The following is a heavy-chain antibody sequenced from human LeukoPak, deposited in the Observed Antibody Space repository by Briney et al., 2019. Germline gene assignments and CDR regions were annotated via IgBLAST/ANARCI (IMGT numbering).Heavy chain of an antibody. Sequence: GGSLTLPCAASGFTFSSYAMHWVRQAPGKGLEWVAVISYDGSNKYYADSVKGRFTISRDNSKNTLYLQMNSLRAEDTAVYYCARELLYYDILTGYSTYYFDYWGQGTLVTVSS. J-gene: IGHJ4*02. CDR1: GFTFSSYA. V-gene: IGHV3-30-3*01. D-gene: IGHD3-9*01. CDR3: ARELLYYDILTGYSTYYFDY. CDR2: ISYDGSNK.